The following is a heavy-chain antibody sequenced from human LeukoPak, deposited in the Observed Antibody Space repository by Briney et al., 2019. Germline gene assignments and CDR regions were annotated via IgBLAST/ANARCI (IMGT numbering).Heavy chain of an antibody. V-gene: IGHV3-23*01. CDR2: ISDSGDGT. Sequence: GGSLRLSCAASGFTFRTYAMSWVRQAPGKGVEWVSGISDSGDGTYYAESVKGRFTISRDNSKNTVFLQMNSLRADDTAKYYCAKDKAPGSWHTPSGFWGQGTLVTVSS. J-gene: IGHJ4*02. CDR3: AKDKAPGSWHTPSGF. CDR1: GFTFRTYA. D-gene: IGHD6-13*01.